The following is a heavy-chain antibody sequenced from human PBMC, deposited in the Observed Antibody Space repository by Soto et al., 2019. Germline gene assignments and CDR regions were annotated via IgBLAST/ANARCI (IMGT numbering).Heavy chain of an antibody. CDR1: GVSISSSY. CDR2: IYNSGST. V-gene: IGHV4-59*01. CDR3: ARDRAFCSGRICYSPPDYYYYMDV. D-gene: IGHD2-15*01. J-gene: IGHJ6*03. Sequence: QVQLQESGPGLVKPSETLSLTCTVSGVSISSSYWSWIRQPPGKGLEWIGYIYNSGSTNYNPSLKSRVTISVDTSKNQVSLGLSSVTAADTAVYYCARDRAFCSGRICYSPPDYYYYMDVWGKGTTVTVS.